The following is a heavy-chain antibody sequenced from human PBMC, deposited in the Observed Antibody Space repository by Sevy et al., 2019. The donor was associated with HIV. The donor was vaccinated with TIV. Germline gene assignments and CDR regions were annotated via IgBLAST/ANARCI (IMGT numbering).Heavy chain of an antibody. CDR1: GFTFNTHA. CDR3: AKVLARGVAVAGTAWGMDV. Sequence: GESLKISCAASGFTFNTHAMNWVRQAPGKGLEWVSVISGSGGTTYYADSVQGRFTISRDKSKNTLYLQMNSLRAEDTAVYYCAKVLARGVAVAGTAWGMDVWGQGTTVTVSS. V-gene: IGHV3-23*01. CDR2: ISGSGGTT. J-gene: IGHJ6*02. D-gene: IGHD6-19*01.